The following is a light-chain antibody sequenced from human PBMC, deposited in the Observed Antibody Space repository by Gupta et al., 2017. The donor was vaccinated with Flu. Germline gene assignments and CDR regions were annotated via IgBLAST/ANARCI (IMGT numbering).Light chain of an antibody. CDR3: CSYAGSYTLV. CDR2: DVS. J-gene: IGLJ2*01. Sequence: SVTISCTGTSSDVGGYKYVSWYQQHPGKAPKLMIYDVSKRPSGVPDRFSGSKSGNTASLTISGLQAEDEADYYCCSYAGSYTLVFGGGTKLTVL. CDR1: SSDVGGYKY. V-gene: IGLV2-11*01.